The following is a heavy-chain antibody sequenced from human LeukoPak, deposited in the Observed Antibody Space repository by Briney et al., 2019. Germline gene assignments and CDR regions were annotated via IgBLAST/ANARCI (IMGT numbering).Heavy chain of an antibody. CDR3: AREMATIRFGDAFDI. Sequence: GGSLRLSCAASGFTFSSYGMHWVRQAPGKGLEWVAVIWYDGSNKYYADSVKGRFTISRDNSKNTLYLQMNSLRAEDTAVYYCAREMATIRFGDAFDIWGQGTMVTVSS. V-gene: IGHV3-33*01. CDR2: IWYDGSNK. CDR1: GFTFSSYG. D-gene: IGHD5-24*01. J-gene: IGHJ3*02.